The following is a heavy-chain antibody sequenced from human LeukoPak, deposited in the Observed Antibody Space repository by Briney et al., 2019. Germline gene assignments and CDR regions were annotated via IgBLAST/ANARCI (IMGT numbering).Heavy chain of an antibody. CDR3: ARGLSGYPRLYYFDY. CDR2: INHSGST. CDR1: GGSFSGYY. V-gene: IGHV4-34*01. D-gene: IGHD6-25*01. Sequence: SETLSLTCAVYGGSFSGYYWSWIRQPPGKGLGWIGEINHSGSTNYNPSLKSRVTISVDTSKNQFSLKLSSVTAADTAVYYCARGLSGYPRLYYFDYWGQGTLVTVSS. J-gene: IGHJ4*02.